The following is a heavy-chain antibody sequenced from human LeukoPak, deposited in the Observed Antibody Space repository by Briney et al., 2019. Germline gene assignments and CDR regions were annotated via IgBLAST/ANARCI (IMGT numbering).Heavy chain of an antibody. CDR2: VKEDGSER. J-gene: IGHJ3*01. D-gene: IGHD6-6*01. Sequence: GGSLRLSCEGSAFIFSGHWMNWVRQTPGKGLEWVASVKEDGSERQYVDSVKGRFSISRDNTKGSLFLQLNSLRAEDTAVYYCARSSYSSSSSVWGQGTMVTVSS. CDR1: AFIFSGHW. CDR3: ARSSYSSSSSV. V-gene: IGHV3-7*03.